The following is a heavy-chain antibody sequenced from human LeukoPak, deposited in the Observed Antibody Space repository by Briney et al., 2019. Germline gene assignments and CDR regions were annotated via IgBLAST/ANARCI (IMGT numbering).Heavy chain of an antibody. CDR2: ISSSSSYI. V-gene: IGHV3-21*01. Sequence: GGSLSLSCGASGFTFSSYSMNWVRQAPGKGLEWVSSISSSSSYIYYADSVKGRFTISRDNAKNSLYLQMNSLRAEDTAVYYCARGVGSWFDYWGQGTLVTASS. D-gene: IGHD6-13*01. CDR1: GFTFSSYS. CDR3: ARGVGSWFDY. J-gene: IGHJ4*02.